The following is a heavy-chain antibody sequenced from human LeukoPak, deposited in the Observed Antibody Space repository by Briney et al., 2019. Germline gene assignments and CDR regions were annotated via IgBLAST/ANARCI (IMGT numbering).Heavy chain of an antibody. V-gene: IGHV3-23*01. CDR2: ISGSGGST. CDR1: GFTFSSYG. J-gene: IGHJ4*02. Sequence: HPGGSLRLSCAASGFTFSSYGMHWVRQAPGKRLEWVSAISGSGGSTYYADSVKGRFTISRDNAKNSLYLQMNSLRAEDTAVYYCARESRRVGEGDFDFWGQGTLVTVSS. D-gene: IGHD1-26*01. CDR3: ARESRRVGEGDFDF.